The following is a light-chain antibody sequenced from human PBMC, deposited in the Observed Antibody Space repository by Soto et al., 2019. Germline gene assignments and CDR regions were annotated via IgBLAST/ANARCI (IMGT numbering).Light chain of an antibody. CDR3: QQAYDIPRT. CDR1: QSISNY. J-gene: IGKJ1*01. Sequence: DIHMTQSPSSLSASGGDGFTSTCRASQSISNYLNWYQQKPGKAPKLLIYAASTLQSGVPSRFSGSGSGTDFTLTINSLQPEDFATYYCQQAYDIPRTFGQGTKVDIK. CDR2: AAS. V-gene: IGKV1-39*01.